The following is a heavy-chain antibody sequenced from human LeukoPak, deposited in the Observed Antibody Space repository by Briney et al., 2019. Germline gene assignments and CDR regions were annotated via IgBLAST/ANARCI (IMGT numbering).Heavy chain of an antibody. V-gene: IGHV4-34*01. J-gene: IGHJ6*03. CDR2: SNDSGGT. Sequence: SETLSLTCAVYGGTFSGYWSWIRQPPGKRLEGVGESNDSGGTNYNPSLKSRVTISADKSKNQVSLKLTSVTAADTAVYYCARLSVIVGSTLEYYYYYMDVWGQGTTVTVSS. D-gene: IGHD1-26*01. CDR3: ARLSVIVGSTLEYYYYYMDV. CDR1: GGTFSGY.